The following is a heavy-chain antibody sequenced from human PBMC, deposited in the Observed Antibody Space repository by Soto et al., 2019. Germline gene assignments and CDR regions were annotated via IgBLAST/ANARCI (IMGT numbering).Heavy chain of an antibody. CDR2: ISSSSSYI. CDR1: VVTFRSYI. V-gene: IGHV3-21*01. J-gene: IGHJ4*02. Sequence: GGSLRLSCAASVVTFRSYIMNWVRQAPGKGLEWVSSISSSSSYIYYADSVKGRFTISRDNAKNSLYLQMNSLRAEDTAVYYCAREFITMVPGFDYWGQGTLVTVSS. CDR3: AREFITMVPGFDY. D-gene: IGHD3-10*01.